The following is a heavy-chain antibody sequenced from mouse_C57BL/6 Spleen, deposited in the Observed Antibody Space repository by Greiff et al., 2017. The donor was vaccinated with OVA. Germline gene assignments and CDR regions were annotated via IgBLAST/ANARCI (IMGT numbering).Heavy chain of an antibody. CDR1: GYTFTSYW. CDR3: ARSGHYSNYEGYFDV. Sequence: QVQLQQPGAELVKPGASVKMSCKASGYTFTSYWITWVKQRPGQGLEWIGDIYPGSGSTNYNEKFKSKATLTVDTSSSTAYMQLSSLTSEDSAVYYCARSGHYSNYEGYFDVWGTGTTVTVSS. V-gene: IGHV1-55*01. J-gene: IGHJ1*03. D-gene: IGHD2-5*01. CDR2: IYPGSGST.